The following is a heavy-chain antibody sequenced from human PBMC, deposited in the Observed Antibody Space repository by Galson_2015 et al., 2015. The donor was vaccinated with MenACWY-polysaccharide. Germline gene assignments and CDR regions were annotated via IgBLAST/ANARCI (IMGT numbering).Heavy chain of an antibody. V-gene: IGHV4-4*07. CDR2: VYASGST. CDR1: GASISNYY. J-gene: IGHJ6*04. Sequence: SEPLSLTCTVSGASISNYYWTWIRQPAGKVLEWIGRVYASGSTNSNPSLQSRLPMSVDTSKNQFSLVLSSVTAADTAIYYCARVRGGNWPRNSMDIWGEGSTVTGSS. D-gene: IGHD1-1*01. CDR3: ARVRGGNWPRNSMDI.